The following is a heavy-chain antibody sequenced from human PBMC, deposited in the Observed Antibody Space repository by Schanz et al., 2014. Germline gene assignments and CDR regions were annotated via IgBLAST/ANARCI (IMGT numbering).Heavy chain of an antibody. Sequence: EAQLLESGGGLVQPGGSLRLSCAASGFNFKAYAMSWVRQAPGKGLEWVSGIEFSGGTTYYADSVKGRFTISRDNAKNSLYLQMNSLRAEDAAVYYCARDSGSHYLVDYWGQGTLVSVSS. D-gene: IGHD1-26*01. V-gene: IGHV3-23*01. J-gene: IGHJ4*02. CDR1: GFNFKAYA. CDR3: ARDSGSHYLVDY. CDR2: IEFSGGTT.